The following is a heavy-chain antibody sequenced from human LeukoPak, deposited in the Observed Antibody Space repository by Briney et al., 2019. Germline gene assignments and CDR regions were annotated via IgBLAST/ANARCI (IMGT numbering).Heavy chain of an antibody. CDR3: ARGDYNDGAGYLDY. CDR2: IYYNGIT. D-gene: IGHD3-22*01. Sequence: SQTLSLTCTVSGGSIFSGDYYWNWIRQPPGKGLEWIGYIYYNGITYYNPSLESRVTISVDTSKNQFSLKLSSVTAADTAVYYCARGDYNDGAGYLDYWGQGTLVPVSS. CDR1: GGSIFSGDYY. J-gene: IGHJ4*02. V-gene: IGHV4-30-4*01.